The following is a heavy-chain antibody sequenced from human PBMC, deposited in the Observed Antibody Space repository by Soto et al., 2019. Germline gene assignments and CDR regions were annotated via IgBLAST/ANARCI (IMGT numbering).Heavy chain of an antibody. CDR1: GFTFSSYA. D-gene: IGHD2-8*01. Sequence: GGSLRLSCAASGFTFSSYAMHWVRQAPGKGLEWVAVISYDGSNKYYADSVKGRFTISRDNSKNTLYLQMNSLRAEDTAVYYCARCGGIVLMVYAVDYWGQGTLVTVSS. CDR2: ISYDGSNK. J-gene: IGHJ4*02. V-gene: IGHV3-30-3*01. CDR3: ARCGGIVLMVYAVDY.